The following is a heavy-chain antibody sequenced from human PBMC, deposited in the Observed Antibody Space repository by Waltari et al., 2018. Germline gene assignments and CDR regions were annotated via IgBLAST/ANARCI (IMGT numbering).Heavy chain of an antibody. CDR1: GSTFTGSY. CDR2: INPNSGGT. Sequence: QVQLVQSGAEVKTPVASVTVSCKASGSTFTGSYLHWGRQAPGQGLEWMGRINPNSGGTNYAQKFQGRVTMTRDTSISTAYMELSRLRSDDTAVYYCARVQGSYFDYWGQGTLVTVSS. J-gene: IGHJ4*02. D-gene: IGHD3-10*01. CDR3: ARVQGSYFDY. V-gene: IGHV1-2*06.